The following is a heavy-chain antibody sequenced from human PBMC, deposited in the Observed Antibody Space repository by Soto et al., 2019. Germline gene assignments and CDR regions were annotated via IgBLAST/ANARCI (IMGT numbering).Heavy chain of an antibody. V-gene: IGHV3-21*01. Sequence: LRLSCAASGSTFSSYSMNWVRQAPGKGLEWVSSISSSSSYIYYADSVKGRFTISRDNAKNSLYLQMNSLRAEDTAVYYCARLYCSSTSCYYANYYYYGMDVWGQGTTVTVSS. J-gene: IGHJ6*02. D-gene: IGHD2-2*01. CDR2: ISSSSSYI. CDR1: GSTFSSYS. CDR3: ARLYCSSTSCYYANYYYYGMDV.